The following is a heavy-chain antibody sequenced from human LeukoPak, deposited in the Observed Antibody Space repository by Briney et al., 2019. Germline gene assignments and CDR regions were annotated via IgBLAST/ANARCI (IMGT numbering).Heavy chain of an antibody. V-gene: IGHV3-23*01. J-gene: IGHJ4*02. CDR2: ISGSGGST. CDR1: GFTFSSYA. Sequence: PGGSLRLSCAASGFTFSSYAMSWVRQAPGKGLEWVSAISGSGGSTYYADSVKGRFTISRDNSKNTLYLQMNSLRAEDTAVYYCAKGEYYDFWSGYYIFDYWGQGTLVTVSS. CDR3: AKGEYYDFWSGYYIFDY. D-gene: IGHD3-3*01.